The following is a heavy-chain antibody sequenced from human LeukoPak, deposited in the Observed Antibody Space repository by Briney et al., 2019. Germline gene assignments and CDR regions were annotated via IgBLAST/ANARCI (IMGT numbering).Heavy chain of an antibody. J-gene: IGHJ4*02. D-gene: IGHD6-19*01. Sequence: SETLSLTCAVSGGSISSSTWWSWVRQPPGKGLEWIGEINHSGSTDYNPSLESRVTISVDKSNNQFSLKLNSVTAADTAVYYCARKQWLAVADWGQGTLVTVSS. V-gene: IGHV4-4*02. CDR2: INHSGST. CDR3: ARKQWLAVAD. CDR1: GGSISSSTW.